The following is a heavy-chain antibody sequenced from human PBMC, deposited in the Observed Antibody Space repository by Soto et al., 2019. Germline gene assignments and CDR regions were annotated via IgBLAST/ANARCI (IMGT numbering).Heavy chain of an antibody. D-gene: IGHD1-26*01. CDR2: TRNKANSYTT. CDR1: GFTFSDHY. CDR3: ARSGSYYLYYFDY. Sequence: PGGSLRLSCAASGFTFSDHYMDWVRQAPGKGLEWVGRTRNKANSYTTEYAASVKGRFTISRDDSKNSLYLQMNSLKTEDTAVYYCARSGSYYLYYFDYWGQGTLVTVSS. J-gene: IGHJ4*02. V-gene: IGHV3-72*01.